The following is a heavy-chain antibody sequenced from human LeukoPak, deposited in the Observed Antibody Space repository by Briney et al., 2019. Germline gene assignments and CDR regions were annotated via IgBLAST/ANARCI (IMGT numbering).Heavy chain of an antibody. CDR3: ARDGRMHGYYFDD. CDR2: IIPIFGTA. J-gene: IGHJ4*02. CDR1: GGTFSSYA. Sequence: GASVKVSCKASGGTFSSYAISWVRQAPGQGLEWMGGIIPIFGTANYAQKFQGRVTITADESTSTAYMELSSLRSEDTAVYYCARDGRMHGYYFDDRGQGTLVTVSS. D-gene: IGHD2-8*01. V-gene: IGHV1-69*13.